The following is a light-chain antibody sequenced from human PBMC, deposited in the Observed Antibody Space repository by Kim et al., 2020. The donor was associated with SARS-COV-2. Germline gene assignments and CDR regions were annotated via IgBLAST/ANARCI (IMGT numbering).Light chain of an antibody. CDR3: QVWDSSSDHHYV. Sequence: SYELTQPPSVSVAPGKTARITCGGNNIGSKSVHWYQQKPGQAPVLVIYYDSDRPSGIPERFSGSNSGNTATLTISRVEAGDEADDYCQVWDSSSDHHYVFGTGTKVTVL. CDR2: YDS. CDR1: NIGSKS. J-gene: IGLJ1*01. V-gene: IGLV3-21*04.